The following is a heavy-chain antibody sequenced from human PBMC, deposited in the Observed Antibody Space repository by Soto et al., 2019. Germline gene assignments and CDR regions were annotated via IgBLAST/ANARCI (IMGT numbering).Heavy chain of an antibody. V-gene: IGHV3-15*07. CDR2: IRSYRDGGTT. D-gene: IGHD1-1*01. CDR1: GFTFTTAC. CDR3: TTDSYYTGIVVRFDF. Sequence: VGSLRLSCAASGFTFTTACINWVRQPPGKGLEWVGRIRSYRDGGTTDFAASVKGRFAISRDDSAHTVYLQMNSLRTEDTAVYYCTTDSYYTGIVVRFDFWGLGTLVTVSS. J-gene: IGHJ4*01.